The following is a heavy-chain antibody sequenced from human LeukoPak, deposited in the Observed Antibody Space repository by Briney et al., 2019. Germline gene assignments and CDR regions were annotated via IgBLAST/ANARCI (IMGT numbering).Heavy chain of an antibody. CDR2: IYYSGST. V-gene: IGHV4-59*01. Sequence: SETLSLTCTVSGGSISSYYWSWIRQPPGKGLEWIGYIYYSGSTNYNPSLKSRVTISVDTSKNQFSLKLSSVTAADTAVYYCAREARYYYYMDVWGKGPTVTVSS. J-gene: IGHJ6*03. CDR1: GGSISSYY. CDR3: AREARYYYYMDV.